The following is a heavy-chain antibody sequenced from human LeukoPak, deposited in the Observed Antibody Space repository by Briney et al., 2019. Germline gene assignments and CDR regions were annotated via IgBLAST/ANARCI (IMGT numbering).Heavy chain of an antibody. J-gene: IGHJ4*02. Sequence: ASVKVSCKASGYTFTSYYMHWVRQAPGQGLEWMGIINPSGGSTSYAQKFQGRVTMTRDMSTSTVYMELSSLRSEDTAVYYCARPAVRYDSSGYYLDYWGQGTLVTVSS. D-gene: IGHD3-22*01. V-gene: IGHV1-46*01. CDR2: INPSGGST. CDR3: ARPAVRYDSSGYYLDY. CDR1: GYTFTSYY.